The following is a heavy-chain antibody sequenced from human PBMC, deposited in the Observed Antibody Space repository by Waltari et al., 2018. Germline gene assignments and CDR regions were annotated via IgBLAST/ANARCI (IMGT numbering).Heavy chain of an antibody. V-gene: IGHV4-4*07. CDR2: IYTSGST. CDR1: GGSISSYY. J-gene: IGHJ6*02. D-gene: IGHD1-7*01. CDR3: ARHWNYVSYYYYGMDV. Sequence: QVQLQESGPGLVKPSETLSLTCTVSGGSISSYYWSWIRQPAGKGLEWSGRIYTSGSTNYNPSLKSRVTMSVDTSKNQFSLKLSSVTAADTAVYYCARHWNYVSYYYYGMDVWGQGTTVTVSS.